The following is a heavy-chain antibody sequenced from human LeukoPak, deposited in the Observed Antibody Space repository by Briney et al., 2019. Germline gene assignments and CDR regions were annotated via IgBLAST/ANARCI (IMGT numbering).Heavy chain of an antibody. J-gene: IGHJ4*02. Sequence: SETLSLTCTVSGGSISSGGYYWSWIRQPPGKGLEWIGYIYHSGSTYYNPSLKSRVTISVDRSKNQFSLKLSSVTAADTAVYYCASGARWGVVITGRLDYWGQGTLVTVSS. CDR2: IYHSGST. CDR3: ASGARWGVVITGRLDY. CDR1: GGSISSGGYY. V-gene: IGHV4-30-2*01. D-gene: IGHD3-3*01.